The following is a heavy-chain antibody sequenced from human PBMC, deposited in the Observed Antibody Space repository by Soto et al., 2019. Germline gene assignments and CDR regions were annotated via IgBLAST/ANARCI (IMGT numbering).Heavy chain of an antibody. CDR2: MTPNSGNT. J-gene: IGHJ5*02. CDR1: GYNFIDYD. D-gene: IGHD6-19*01. CDR3: ARNPYSSSLFDP. Sequence: QVQLVQSGAEVKKPGASVKVSCKASGYNFIDYDINWVRQATGQGLEWMGWMTPNSGNTGYAQKFQGRVTLTRDASISTAYMELTSLKSEDTAVYYCARNPYSSSLFDPWGQGTLVTVSS. V-gene: IGHV1-8*01.